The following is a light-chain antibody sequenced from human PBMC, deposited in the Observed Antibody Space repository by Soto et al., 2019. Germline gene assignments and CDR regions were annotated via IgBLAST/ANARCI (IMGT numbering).Light chain of an antibody. Sequence: QSALTQPASVSGSPGQSITISCTGTSSDVGGYNYVSWYQQHPGKATKLMIYEVTNRPSGVSNRFSGSKSGNTDSLTISGLQAEDEADYYCSSYTSSSTQVFGGGTKVTVL. V-gene: IGLV2-14*01. J-gene: IGLJ3*02. CDR3: SSYTSSSTQV. CDR2: EVT. CDR1: SSDVGGYNY.